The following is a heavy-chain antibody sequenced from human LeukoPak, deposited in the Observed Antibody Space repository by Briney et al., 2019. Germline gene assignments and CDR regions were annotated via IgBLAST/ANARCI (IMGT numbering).Heavy chain of an antibody. V-gene: IGHV1-2*02. CDR3: ARAPAINAFDI. J-gene: IGHJ3*02. Sequence: GASVKVSCKASGYTFTGYYMHWVRQAPGQGLDWMGWINPNSGGTNLAQKFQGRVTMTRDTSISTAYMELSWLTSDDTAVYYCARAPAINAFDIWGQGTMVTVSS. CDR2: INPNSGGT. CDR1: GYTFTGYY. D-gene: IGHD5-12*01.